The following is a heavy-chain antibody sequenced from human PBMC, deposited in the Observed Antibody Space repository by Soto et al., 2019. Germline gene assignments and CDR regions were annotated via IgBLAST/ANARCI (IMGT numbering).Heavy chain of an antibody. Sequence: EVQLLESGGAFIEPGGSLRLACAASGFTFSNYAMAWVRQAPGKGLEWVSLITGSGFDTKTADSVKGRFTVSRDNSRNTVYLQMNSLSPEDTAVYYCTKMLPQYFDDWGQGTLVTVS. CDR3: TKMLPQYFDD. V-gene: IGHV3-23*01. CDR1: GFTFSNYA. D-gene: IGHD2-15*01. CDR2: ITGSGFDT. J-gene: IGHJ4*02.